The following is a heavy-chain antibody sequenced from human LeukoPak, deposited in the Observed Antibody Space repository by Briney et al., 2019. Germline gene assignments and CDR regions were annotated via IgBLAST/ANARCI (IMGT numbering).Heavy chain of an antibody. CDR3: ARDLPQHCRGTSCRTDTNPFDP. J-gene: IGHJ5*02. CDR1: GGTFSSYA. V-gene: IGHV1-69*13. Sequence: SVKVSCKASGGTFSSYAISWVRQAPGLGLEWMGGIMPTFDTTEYAQKFQGRVSVTADAAATTVYMELSSLRSDDTAVYYCARDLPQHCRGTSCRTDTNPFDPWGQGTLVTVSS. CDR2: IMPTFDTT. D-gene: IGHD3-3*02.